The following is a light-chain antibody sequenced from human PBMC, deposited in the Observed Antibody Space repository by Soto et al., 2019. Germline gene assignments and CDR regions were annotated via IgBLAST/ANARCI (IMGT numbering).Light chain of an antibody. CDR1: SSNIGAGYD. V-gene: IGLV1-40*01. CDR2: GNT. J-gene: IGLJ1*01. Sequence: QSVLPQPPSVSGAPGQRVTISCTGSSSNIGAGYDVHWYQQLPRRAPKLLINGNTNRPSGVPDRFSGSKSGTSAYLAITGLQAEDEADYFCQSHDSSLSTYVFGTGTKVTVL. CDR3: QSHDSSLSTYV.